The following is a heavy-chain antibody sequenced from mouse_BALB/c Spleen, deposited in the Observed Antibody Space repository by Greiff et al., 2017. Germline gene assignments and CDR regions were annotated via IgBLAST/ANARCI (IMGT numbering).Heavy chain of an antibody. V-gene: IGHV1-80*01. Sequence: QVQLQQSGAELVRPGSSVKISCKASGYAFSSYWMNWVKQRPGQGLEWIGQIYPGDGDTNYNGKFKGKATLTADKSSSTAYMQLSSLTSEDSAVYFGAREDYDGVAWFAYWGQGTLVTVSA. CDR2: IYPGDGDT. CDR3: AREDYDGVAWFAY. J-gene: IGHJ3*01. D-gene: IGHD2-4*01. CDR1: GYAFSSYW.